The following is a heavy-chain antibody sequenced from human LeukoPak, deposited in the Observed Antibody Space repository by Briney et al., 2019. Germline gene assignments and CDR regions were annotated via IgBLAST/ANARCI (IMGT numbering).Heavy chain of an antibody. CDR2: INPNSGGT. V-gene: IGHV1-2*02. J-gene: IGHJ4*02. Sequence: ASVKVSCKASGYTFIYYYIYWVRQAPGQGLEWMGWINPNSGGTKYAQKFQGRVTMTRDTSISTAYMELSSLRSEDTAVYYCARGPIRGTLFYYWGQGTLVTVSS. D-gene: IGHD2-21*01. CDR1: GYTFIYYY. CDR3: ARGPIRGTLFYY.